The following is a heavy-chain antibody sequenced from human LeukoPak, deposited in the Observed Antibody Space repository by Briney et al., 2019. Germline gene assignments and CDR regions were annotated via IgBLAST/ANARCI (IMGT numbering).Heavy chain of an antibody. CDR3: ARDGEDIVVVPAAPYYFDY. J-gene: IGHJ4*02. D-gene: IGHD2-2*01. CDR2: IYSGGST. Sequence: GGSLRLSCAASGFTVSSNYMSWVRQAPGKGLEWVSVIYSGGSTYYADSVKGRFTISRDNSKNTLYPQMNSLRAEDTAVYYCARDGEDIVVVPAAPYYFDYWGQGTLVTVSS. CDR1: GFTVSSNY. V-gene: IGHV3-53*01.